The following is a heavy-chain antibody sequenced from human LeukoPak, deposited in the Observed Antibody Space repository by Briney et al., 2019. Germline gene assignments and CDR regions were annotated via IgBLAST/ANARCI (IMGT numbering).Heavy chain of an antibody. D-gene: IGHD6-13*01. V-gene: IGHV3-66*01. CDR2: IYSGGST. Sequence: GGSLRLSCAASGFTVSSNYMSWVRQAPGKGLEWVSVIYSGGSTYYADSAKGRFTISRDNSMNTPYLQMNSLRAEDTAVYYCARDQVKSSSWYRGYYYYGMDVWGQGTTVTVSS. J-gene: IGHJ6*02. CDR3: ARDQVKSSSWYRGYYYYGMDV. CDR1: GFTVSSNY.